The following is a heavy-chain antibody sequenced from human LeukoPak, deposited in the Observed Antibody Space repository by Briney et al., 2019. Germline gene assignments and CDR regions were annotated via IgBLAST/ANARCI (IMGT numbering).Heavy chain of an antibody. D-gene: IGHD6-19*01. CDR3: AKGKDDSSGWYFFY. V-gene: IGHV3-66*01. CDR2: IYSGGST. Sequence: GGSLRLSCAASGFTVSRNYMSWVRQAPGKGLEWVSIIYSGGSTYYADSVKGRFTISRDNSRNTLYLQMNSLRAEDTAVYYCAKGKDDSSGWYFFYWGQGTLVTVSS. CDR1: GFTVSRNY. J-gene: IGHJ4*02.